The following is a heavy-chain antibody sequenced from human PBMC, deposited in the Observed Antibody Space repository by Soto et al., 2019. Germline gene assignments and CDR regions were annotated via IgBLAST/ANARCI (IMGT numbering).Heavy chain of an antibody. CDR2: IYYTGRT. CDR3: ASHSWYLGDNYFDP. D-gene: IGHD6-13*01. J-gene: IGHJ5*02. V-gene: IGHV4-39*02. Sequence: SETLSLTCTVSGGSVSSSSYYWGWIRQPPGKGLEYIGSIYYTGRTYYNPSLKSRVTIFVDMSKNHFSLKLSSVTAADTAVYYCASHSWYLGDNYFDPWGQGTLVTVSS. CDR1: GGSVSSSSYY.